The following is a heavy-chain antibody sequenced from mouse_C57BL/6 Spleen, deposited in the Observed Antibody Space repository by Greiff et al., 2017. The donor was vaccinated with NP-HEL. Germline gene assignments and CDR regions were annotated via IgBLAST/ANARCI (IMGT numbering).Heavy chain of an antibody. CDR2: ISYDGSN. CDR1: GYSITSGYY. J-gene: IGHJ2*01. CDR3: ARGVIYYGTPFDY. V-gene: IGHV3-6*01. D-gene: IGHD2-1*01. Sequence: VQLQQSGPGLVKPSQSLSLTCSVTGYSITSGYYWNWIRQFPGNKLEWMGYISYDGSNNYNPSLKNRISITRDTSKNQFFLKLNSVTTEDTATYYCARGVIYYGTPFDYWGQGTTLTVSS.